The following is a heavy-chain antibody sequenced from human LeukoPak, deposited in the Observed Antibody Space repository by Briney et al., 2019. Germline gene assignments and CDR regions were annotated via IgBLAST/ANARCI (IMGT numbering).Heavy chain of an antibody. CDR2: INPDGSGK. D-gene: IGHD3-16*01. J-gene: IGHJ4*02. Sequence: GGSLRLSREASGFTLSTYWMNWVRQVPGKGLDWVANINPDGSGKRYEDSVKGRFTIARDNADNSLSLQMNSLRAEDTAVYYCASWGAGGNSWGQGTLVTVSS. CDR3: ASWGAGGNS. CDR1: GFTLSTYW. V-gene: IGHV3-7*01.